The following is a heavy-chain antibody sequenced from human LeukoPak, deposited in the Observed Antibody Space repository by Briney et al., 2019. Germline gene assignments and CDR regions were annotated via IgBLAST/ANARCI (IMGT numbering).Heavy chain of an antibody. D-gene: IGHD3-22*01. CDR3: ARHPTITMIDF. CDR1: GGSFSGYY. CDR2: INHSGST. Sequence: SETLSLTCAVYGGSFSGYYWSWIRQPPGKGLEWIGEINHSGSTNYNPSLKSRVTISVDTSKNQFSLKLSSVTAADTAVYYCARHPTITMIDFWGRGTLVTVSS. V-gene: IGHV4-34*01. J-gene: IGHJ2*01.